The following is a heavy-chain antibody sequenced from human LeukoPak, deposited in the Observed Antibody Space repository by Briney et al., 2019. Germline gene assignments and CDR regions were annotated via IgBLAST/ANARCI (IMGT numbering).Heavy chain of an antibody. V-gene: IGHV1-69*05. Sequence: SVKVSCKASGYTFTSYGISWVRQAPGQGLEWMGGIIPIFGTANYAQKFQGRVTITTDESTSTAYMELSSLRSEDTAVYYCARDTRDGYGDQNADYWGQGTLVTVSS. J-gene: IGHJ4*02. D-gene: IGHD4-17*01. CDR3: ARDTRDGYGDQNADY. CDR1: GYTFTSYG. CDR2: IIPIFGTA.